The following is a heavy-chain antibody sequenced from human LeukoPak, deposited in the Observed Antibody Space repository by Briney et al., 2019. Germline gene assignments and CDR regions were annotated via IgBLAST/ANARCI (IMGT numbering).Heavy chain of an antibody. D-gene: IGHD2-21*02. CDR2: VYPIDSDT. J-gene: IGHJ4*02. V-gene: IGHV5-51*01. CDR1: GFIFTDYW. Sequence: GESLKISCKGSGFIFTDYWIGWVRLMPGKGLEWMAIVYPIDSDTRYTPSFEGQVTTSADRSISSAYLRLRSLQASDTAMYYCVRGGGDSGDFDYWGQGTLVTVSS. CDR3: VRGGGDSGDFDY.